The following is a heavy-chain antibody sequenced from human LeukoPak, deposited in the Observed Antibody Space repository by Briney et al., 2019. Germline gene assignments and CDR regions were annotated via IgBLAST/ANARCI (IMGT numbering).Heavy chain of an antibody. CDR1: GYTFTSYD. J-gene: IGHJ4*02. CDR2: MNPNSGNT. V-gene: IGHV1-8*01. Sequence: ASVTVSCKASGYTFTSYDINWVRQAPGQGLEWMGWMNPNSGNTGYAQKFQGRVTMTRNTSISTAYMELSSLRSEDTAVYYCAKSPIVGATFYFDYWGQGTLVTVSS. CDR3: AKSPIVGATFYFDY. D-gene: IGHD1-26*01.